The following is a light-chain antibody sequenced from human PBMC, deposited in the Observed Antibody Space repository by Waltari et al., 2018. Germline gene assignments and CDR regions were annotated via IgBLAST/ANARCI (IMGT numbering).Light chain of an antibody. Sequence: QTVVTQEPSLTVSPGGTVTLTCASSTGAVTSDHYPNWFQQKPGQPPKTLIYSTCKRHSWTSARFSGSLLGVNAALTLSDVQPEDEADYYCLLYYGGARVFGGGTRLTVL. CDR1: TGAVTSDHY. CDR2: STC. CDR3: LLYYGGARV. V-gene: IGLV7-43*01. J-gene: IGLJ3*02.